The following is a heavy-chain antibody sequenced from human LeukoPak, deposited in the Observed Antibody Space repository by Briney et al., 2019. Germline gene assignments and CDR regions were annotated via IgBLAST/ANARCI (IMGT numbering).Heavy chain of an antibody. Sequence: PSETLSLTCTVSGGSISSGGYYWSWIRQHPGKGLEWIGYIYYSGSTYCNPSLKSRVTISVDTSKNQFSLKLSSVTAADTAVYYCARVTAAAGRKWFDPWGQGTLVTVSS. V-gene: IGHV4-31*03. J-gene: IGHJ5*02. D-gene: IGHD6-13*01. CDR2: IYYSGST. CDR1: GGSISSGGYY. CDR3: ARVTAAAGRKWFDP.